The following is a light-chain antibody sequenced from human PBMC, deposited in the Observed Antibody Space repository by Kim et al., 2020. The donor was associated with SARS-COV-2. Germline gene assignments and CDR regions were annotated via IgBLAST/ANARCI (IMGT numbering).Light chain of an antibody. Sequence: DIQMTQSPSSLSASVGDRVTITCRASQSISSYLNWYQQKPGKAPKLLIYAASSLQSGVPLRFSGSGSGTDFTLTISSLQPEDFATYYCQQSYSTPPTFGGGTKVDIK. J-gene: IGKJ4*01. CDR3: QQSYSTPPT. CDR2: AAS. CDR1: QSISSY. V-gene: IGKV1-39*01.